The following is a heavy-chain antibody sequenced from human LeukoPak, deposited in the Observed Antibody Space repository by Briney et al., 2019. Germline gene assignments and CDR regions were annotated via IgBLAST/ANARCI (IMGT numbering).Heavy chain of an antibody. D-gene: IGHD3-10*01. CDR2: IYSGGST. V-gene: IGHV3-53*01. CDR3: ARDVGSGSFDP. J-gene: IGHJ5*02. Sequence: GGSLRLSCAASGFTVSSNYMSWVRQAPGKGLEWVSVIYSGGSTYYADSVKGRFTISRDNSKNTLYLQMNCLRAEDTAVYYCARDVGSGSFDPWGQGTLVTVSS. CDR1: GFTVSSNY.